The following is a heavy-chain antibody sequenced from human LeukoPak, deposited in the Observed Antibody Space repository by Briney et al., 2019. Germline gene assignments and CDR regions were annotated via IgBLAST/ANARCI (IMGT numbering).Heavy chain of an antibody. CDR2: IWYDGSNK. V-gene: IGHV3-30*02. J-gene: IGHJ4*02. CDR3: AKDRTGGWSGGVFDY. D-gene: IGHD6-19*01. Sequence: PGGSLRLSCAASGFTFNTYDMHWVRQAPGKGLDWVAFIWYDGSNKYHTDSVKGRFTISRDNSKNTLYLQMNSLRAEDTAVYYCAKDRTGGWSGGVFDYWGQGTLVTVSS. CDR1: GFTFNTYD.